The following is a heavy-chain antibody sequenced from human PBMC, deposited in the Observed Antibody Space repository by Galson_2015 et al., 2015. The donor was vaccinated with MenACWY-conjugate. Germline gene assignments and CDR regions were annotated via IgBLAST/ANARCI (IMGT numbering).Heavy chain of an antibody. D-gene: IGHD6-19*01. CDR3: AREWLPQAYYFDY. V-gene: IGHV1-69*13. CDR1: GGTFSSYA. Sequence: SVKVSCKASGGTFSSYAISWVRQAPGQGLEWMGGTIPIFGTANYAQKFQGRVTITADESTSTAYMELSSLRSEDTAVYYCAREWLPQAYYFDYWGQGTLVTVSS. J-gene: IGHJ4*02. CDR2: TIPIFGTA.